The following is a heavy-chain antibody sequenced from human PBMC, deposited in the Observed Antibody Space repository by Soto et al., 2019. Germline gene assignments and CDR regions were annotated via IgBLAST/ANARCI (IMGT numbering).Heavy chain of an antibody. CDR1: GFTFSSYA. V-gene: IGHV3-30-3*01. CDR2: IFHDGTDE. D-gene: IGHD5-18*01. Sequence: QVELVESGGGVVQPGKSLRLSCAASGFTFSSYAMHWVRQAPGKGLEWVAVIFHDGTDEYYADSVKGRLTVSRDNSKNALNLHMNSLKPEDTAVYYCATAYTYGPDAFDIWCQGTMVTV. CDR3: ATAYTYGPDAFDI. J-gene: IGHJ3*02.